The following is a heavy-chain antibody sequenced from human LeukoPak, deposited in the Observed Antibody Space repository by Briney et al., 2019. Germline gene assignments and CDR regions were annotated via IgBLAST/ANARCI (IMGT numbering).Heavy chain of an antibody. D-gene: IGHD6-13*01. V-gene: IGHV4-59*08. CDR2: IYYSGST. Sequence: PSETLSLTCTVSGDSISSYYWSWIRQHPGKGLEYIAYIYYSGSTDYNPSLKSRVTISVDTSKNQFSLKLSSVTAADTAVYYCARLNIIGSSPVHHFDYWGQGTLVTVSS. CDR3: ARLNIIGSSPVHHFDY. CDR1: GDSISSYY. J-gene: IGHJ4*02.